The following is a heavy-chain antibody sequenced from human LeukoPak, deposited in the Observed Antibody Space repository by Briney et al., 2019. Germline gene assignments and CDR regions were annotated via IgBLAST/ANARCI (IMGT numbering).Heavy chain of an antibody. CDR1: GYTFTSYD. CDR3: ARLASSSWPLYYYYGMDV. Sequence: RASVKVSCTASGYTFTSYDINWVRQATGQGLEWMGWMNPNSANTGYAQKFQGRVTMTRNTSISTAYMELSSLRSEDTAVYYCARLASSSWPLYYYYGMDVWGQGTTVTVSS. J-gene: IGHJ6*02. V-gene: IGHV1-8*01. CDR2: MNPNSANT. D-gene: IGHD6-13*01.